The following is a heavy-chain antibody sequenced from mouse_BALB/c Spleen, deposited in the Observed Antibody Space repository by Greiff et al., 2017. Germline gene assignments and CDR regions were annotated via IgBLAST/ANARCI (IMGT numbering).Heavy chain of an antibody. Sequence: EVQGVESGGGLVQPGGSRKLSCAASGFTFSSFGMHWVRQAPEKGLEWVAYISSGSSTIYYADTVKGRFTISRDNPKNTLFLQMTSLRSEDTAMYYCARSEVRRDYAMDYWGQGTSVTVSS. CDR1: GFTFSSFG. CDR3: ARSEVRRDYAMDY. CDR2: ISSGSSTI. J-gene: IGHJ4*01. V-gene: IGHV5-17*02. D-gene: IGHD2-14*01.